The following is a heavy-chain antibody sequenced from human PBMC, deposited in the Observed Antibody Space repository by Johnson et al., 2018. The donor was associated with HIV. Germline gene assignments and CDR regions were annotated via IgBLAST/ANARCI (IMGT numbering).Heavy chain of an antibody. D-gene: IGHD1-26*01. J-gene: IGHJ3*02. V-gene: IGHV3-66*01. CDR2: IYSGGNT. Sequence: VQLVESGGGLVQPGGSLRLSCAASGIIVTGNFMSWVRQAPGKGLEWVSVIYSGGNTYYADSVKGRFTISRDNAKNTLYLQMNSLRAEDTAVYYCASGGSRYSGSYLSDAFDIWGQGTMVTVSS. CDR3: ASGGSRYSGSYLSDAFDI. CDR1: GIIVTGNF.